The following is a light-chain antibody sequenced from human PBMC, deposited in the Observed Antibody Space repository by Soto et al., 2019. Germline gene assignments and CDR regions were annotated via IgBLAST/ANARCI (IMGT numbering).Light chain of an antibody. Sequence: EIVMTQSPATLSVSPGEGATPSCRASQSVRTNLAWYQQKPGQAPRLLIYGASTRATGIPARFSGSGSGTEFTLSISSLQSEDYAVYYCQQYNDWPPITFGQGTRLEIK. J-gene: IGKJ5*01. CDR1: QSVRTN. CDR3: QQYNDWPPIT. CDR2: GAS. V-gene: IGKV3-15*01.